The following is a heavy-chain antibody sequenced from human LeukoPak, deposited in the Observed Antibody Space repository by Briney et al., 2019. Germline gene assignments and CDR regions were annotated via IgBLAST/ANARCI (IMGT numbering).Heavy chain of an antibody. V-gene: IGHV3-30*02. CDR2: TRYDGSNQ. CDR1: GFTFSSYG. CDR3: AKERVVSGWNWGGALPDY. Sequence: GGSLRLSCAASGFTFSSYGMHWVRQAPGKGLEWVAFTRYDGSNQYYADSVKGRFTISRDNSKDTLYLQMNSLRADDTAVYYCAKERVVSGWNWGGALPDYWGQGTLVTVSS. D-gene: IGHD6-19*01. J-gene: IGHJ4*02.